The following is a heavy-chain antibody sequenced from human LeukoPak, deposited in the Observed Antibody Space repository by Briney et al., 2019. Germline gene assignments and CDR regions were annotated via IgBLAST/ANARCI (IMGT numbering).Heavy chain of an antibody. CDR3: ARVDTMVRGVITDYYMDV. CDR2: ISSNGGST. V-gene: IGHV3-64*01. D-gene: IGHD3-10*01. CDR1: GFTFSSYA. Sequence: GGSLRLSCAASGFTFSSYAMHWVRQAPGKGLEYVSAISSNGGSTYYANSVKGRFTISRDNSKNTLYLQMGSLRAEDMAVYYCARVDTMVRGVITDYYMDVWGKGTTVTISS. J-gene: IGHJ6*03.